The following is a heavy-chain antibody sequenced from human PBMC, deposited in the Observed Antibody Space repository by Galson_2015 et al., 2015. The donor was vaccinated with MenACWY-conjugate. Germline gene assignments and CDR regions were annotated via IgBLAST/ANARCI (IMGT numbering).Heavy chain of an antibody. Sequence: QSGAEVKKPGESLRISCKVSGYAFTINWIGWVRQMPGKGLEWNGIIYPGDSDTRYTPSFQGHVTISADKSINTAYLQWGSLEASDTAMYYCARQGFGSSSLDYWGQGTLVTVSS. J-gene: IGHJ4*02. CDR3: ARQGFGSSSLDY. V-gene: IGHV5-51*01. D-gene: IGHD6-6*01. CDR1: GYAFTINW. CDR2: IYPGDSDT.